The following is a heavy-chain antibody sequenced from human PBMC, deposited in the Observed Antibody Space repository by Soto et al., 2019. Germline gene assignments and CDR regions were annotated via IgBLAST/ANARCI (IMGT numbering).Heavy chain of an antibody. Sequence: QVQLVESGGGVVQPGRSLRLSCAVSGFTVSTYGMHWVRQAPGKGLEWVAVISRDGGTKYYADSVKGRFTISRDNSTNTLFLEMNSLSGADMAVYYCTGEVASGYWGQGTLVTVSS. CDR2: ISRDGGTK. CDR1: GFTVSTYG. CDR3: TGEVASGY. J-gene: IGHJ4*02. V-gene: IGHV3-30*03. D-gene: IGHD7-27*01.